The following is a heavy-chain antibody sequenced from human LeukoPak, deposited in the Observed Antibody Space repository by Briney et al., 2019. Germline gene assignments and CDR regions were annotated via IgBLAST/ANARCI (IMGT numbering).Heavy chain of an antibody. D-gene: IGHD4-23*01. CDR1: GYTFTDYY. Sequence: ASVKVSCKASGYTFTDYYLHWVRQAPGQGLEWMGWINPNSGGTNYAQKFQGRVTMTRDTSISTAYMELSRLRSDDTAVYYCAREAVVTGGGFDYWGQGTLVTVSS. J-gene: IGHJ4*02. V-gene: IGHV1-2*02. CDR2: INPNSGGT. CDR3: AREAVVTGGGFDY.